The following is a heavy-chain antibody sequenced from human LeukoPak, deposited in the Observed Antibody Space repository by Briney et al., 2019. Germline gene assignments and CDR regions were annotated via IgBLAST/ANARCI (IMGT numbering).Heavy chain of an antibody. CDR3: AKDRYYDSSGYFDY. V-gene: IGHV3-33*06. CDR2: IWYDGSNK. Sequence: QPGGSLRLSCAASGFTFSSYGMHWVRQAPGKGLEWVAVIWYDGSNKYYADSVKGRFTISRYNSKNTLYLQMNSLRAEDTAVYYCAKDRYYDSSGYFDYWGQGTLVTVSS. CDR1: GFTFSSYG. D-gene: IGHD3-22*01. J-gene: IGHJ4*02.